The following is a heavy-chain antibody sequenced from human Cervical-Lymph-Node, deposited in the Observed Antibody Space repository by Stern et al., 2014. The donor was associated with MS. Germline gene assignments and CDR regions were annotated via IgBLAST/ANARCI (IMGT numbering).Heavy chain of an antibody. CDR3: ARDTSSPERSDW. V-gene: IGHV3-53*01. D-gene: IGHD1-1*01. Sequence: VQLVDFGGGVIQPGGSLRLSCTDSGFTVSRDYMTTVRQAPGKGLEWLSLITNVGSTFYTDAVKGRFTISRDDSKNTVYLHMTSLRAEDTAMYYCARDTSSPERSDWWGQGTLVTVSS. J-gene: IGHJ4*02. CDR1: GFTVSRDY. CDR2: ITNVGST.